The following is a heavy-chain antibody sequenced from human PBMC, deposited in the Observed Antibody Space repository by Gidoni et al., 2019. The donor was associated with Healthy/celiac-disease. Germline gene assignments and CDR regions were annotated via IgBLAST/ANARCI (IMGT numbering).Heavy chain of an antibody. Sequence: QVQLQESGPGLVKPSETLSLTCTVSGGSISSYYWSWIRQPPGKGLEWIGYIYYSWSTNHNPSLKSRVTISVDTSKNQFSLKLSSVTAADTAVYYCARDLGGSYWYFDLWGRGTLVTVSS. J-gene: IGHJ2*01. D-gene: IGHD3-16*01. CDR1: GGSISSYY. V-gene: IGHV4-59*01. CDR3: ARDLGGSYWYFDL. CDR2: IYYSWST.